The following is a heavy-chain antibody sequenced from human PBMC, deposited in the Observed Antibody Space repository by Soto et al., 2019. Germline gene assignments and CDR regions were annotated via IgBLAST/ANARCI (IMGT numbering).Heavy chain of an antibody. D-gene: IGHD3-22*01. CDR1: GLSFGNYA. Sequence: PGGSLRLSGITSGLSFGNYAMRWVRQAPGKGLEWVSTITSSGGGTYYADSVRGRFSVSRDILRSTMHLQMNNLAAEDTAVYYCTTEEPYYYDSSGYYVLNESLPVTSNYWGQGTLVTVSS. V-gene: IGHV3-23*01. CDR3: TTEEPYYYDSSGYYVLNESLPVTSNY. J-gene: IGHJ4*02. CDR2: ITSSGGGT.